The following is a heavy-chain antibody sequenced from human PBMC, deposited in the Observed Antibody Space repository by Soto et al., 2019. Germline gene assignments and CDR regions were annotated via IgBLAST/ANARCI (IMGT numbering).Heavy chain of an antibody. CDR2: INPSDGST. CDR3: TRDVGGSYFDC. J-gene: IGHJ4*02. Sequence: QVQLVQSGAEMKRPGASVRVSCKASGYTFTTYYIHWVRQAPGQGLEWMAVINPSDGSTTYAQKFQGRVTMTRDTSTSTVYMDLGSLTSGDTAMYFCTRDVGGSYFDCWGQGTLVTVSS. CDR1: GYTFTTYY. V-gene: IGHV1-46*03. D-gene: IGHD1-26*01.